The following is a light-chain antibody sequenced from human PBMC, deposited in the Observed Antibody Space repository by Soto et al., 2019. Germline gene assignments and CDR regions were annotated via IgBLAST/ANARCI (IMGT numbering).Light chain of an antibody. V-gene: IGLV2-14*01. Sequence: QSALTQPASVSGAPGQAITISCTGSSSDVGGYPYVSCFQQHSDKAPKVIISEVSDRPSGVSNRSAGSKSSNTASLTISGLQAEDEAEYYCGSYTSRRTYVFGTGTKVTVL. J-gene: IGLJ1*01. CDR3: GSYTSRRTYV. CDR1: SSDVGGYPY. CDR2: EVS.